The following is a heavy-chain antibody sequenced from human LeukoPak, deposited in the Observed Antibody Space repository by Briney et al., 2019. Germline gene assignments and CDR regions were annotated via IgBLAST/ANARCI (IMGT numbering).Heavy chain of an antibody. CDR1: GFTFTTYA. D-gene: IGHD2/OR15-2a*01. V-gene: IGHV3-23*01. CDR3: AKAHYIHFLDY. Sequence: GGSLRLSCAASGFTFTTYAMSWVRQAPGKGLEWVSAISGSGDSTYYADSVKGRFTISRDNSKNTLCLQVNSLRAEDTAVYYCAKAHYIHFLDYWGQGTLVTVSS. CDR2: ISGSGDST. J-gene: IGHJ4*02.